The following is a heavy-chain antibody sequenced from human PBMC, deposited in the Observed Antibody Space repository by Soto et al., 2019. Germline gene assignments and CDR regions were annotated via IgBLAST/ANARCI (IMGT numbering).Heavy chain of an antibody. CDR1: GGTFSSYA. V-gene: IGHV1-69*13. CDR3: ARGGSSWYMGYYYYYGMDV. CDR2: IIPIFGTA. D-gene: IGHD6-13*01. Sequence: ASVKVSCKASGGTFSSYAISWVRQAPGQGLEWMGGIIPIFGTANYAQKFQGRVTITADESTSTAYMELSSLRSEDTAVYYCARGGSSWYMGYYYYYGMDVWGQGTTVTVSS. J-gene: IGHJ6*02.